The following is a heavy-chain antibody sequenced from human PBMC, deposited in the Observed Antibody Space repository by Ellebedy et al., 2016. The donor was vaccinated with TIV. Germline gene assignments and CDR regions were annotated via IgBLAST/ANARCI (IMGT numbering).Heavy chain of an antibody. D-gene: IGHD2-2*01. CDR1: GYTFTGYY. V-gene: IGHV1-2*02. CDR2: INPNSGGT. J-gene: IGHJ4*02. Sequence: ASVKVSXKASGYTFTGYYMHWVRQAPGQGLEWMGWINPNSGGTNYAQKFQGRVTMTRDTSISTAYMELSRLRSDDTAVYYCARGEVPAAPNDYWGQGTLVTVSS. CDR3: ARGEVPAAPNDY.